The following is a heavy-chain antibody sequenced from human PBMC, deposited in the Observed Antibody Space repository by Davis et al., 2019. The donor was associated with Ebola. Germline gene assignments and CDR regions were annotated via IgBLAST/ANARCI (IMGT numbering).Heavy chain of an antibody. CDR1: GLNFSTSW. Sequence: GGSLRLSCGASGLNFSTSWMNWVRQAPGRGLEWVSTASSGGSTTYYADSVKGRFTISRDNSKNTLYLQMNSLRVDDTAVYYCAKARSSWTPFDYWGQGTLVTVSS. J-gene: IGHJ4*02. V-gene: IGHV3-23*01. D-gene: IGHD6-13*01. CDR2: ASSGGSTT. CDR3: AKARSSWTPFDY.